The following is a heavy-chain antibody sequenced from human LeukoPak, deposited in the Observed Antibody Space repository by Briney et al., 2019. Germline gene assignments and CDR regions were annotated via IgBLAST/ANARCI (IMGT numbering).Heavy chain of an antibody. CDR3: ARGPTDCSSTSCPPYYYMDV. J-gene: IGHJ6*03. D-gene: IGHD2-2*01. Sequence: SETLSLTCAVYGGSFSGYYWSWIRQPPGKGLERIGEIIQSVRANYNTSLKSRVTISVDTSENQFSLKLSSVTAADTAVYYCARGPTDCSSTSCPPYYYMDVWGKGTTVTVSS. CDR1: GGSFSGYY. V-gene: IGHV4-34*01. CDR2: IIQSVRA.